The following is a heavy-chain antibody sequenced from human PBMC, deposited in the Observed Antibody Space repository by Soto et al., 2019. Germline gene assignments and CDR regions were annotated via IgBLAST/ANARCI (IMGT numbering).Heavy chain of an antibody. CDR1: GFPFTSSA. D-gene: IGHD4-4*01. V-gene: IGHV1-58*01. Sequence: SVKVSCPASGFPFTSSALQWVRQARGQRLEWIGWIVVGSGNTNYAQKFQERVTITRDMSTSTAYMELSSLRSEDTAVYYCAAEMTVTPSGGVWGQGTTVTVSS. J-gene: IGHJ6*02. CDR3: AAEMTVTPSGGV. CDR2: IVVGSGNT.